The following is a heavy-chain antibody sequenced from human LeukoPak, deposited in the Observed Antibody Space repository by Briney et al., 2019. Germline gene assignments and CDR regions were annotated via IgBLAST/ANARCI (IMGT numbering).Heavy chain of an antibody. CDR1: GFSFTSNY. Sequence: GGSLRLSCVASGFSFTSNYMNWVRQAPGTGLEWVSVIYSGDDKSYSDSVKGRFTISRDNSKNTLYLQMNSLRAEDTSVYYCARDKPGNYCYYYYAIYVWGQGTTVTVSS. J-gene: IGHJ6*02. V-gene: IGHV3-66*01. D-gene: IGHD1-26*01. CDR3: ARDKPGNYCYYYYAIYV. CDR2: IYSGDDK.